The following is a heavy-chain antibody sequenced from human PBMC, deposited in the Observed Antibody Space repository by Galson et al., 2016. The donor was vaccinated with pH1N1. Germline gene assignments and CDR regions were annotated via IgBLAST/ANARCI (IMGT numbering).Heavy chain of an antibody. CDR1: GFTFSIFA. Sequence: SLRLSCAASGFTFSIFAMHWVRQAPGEGLEWVAAISSSGDNIFYADSVKGRFTISRDSSKNTLFLQMNNLRPEDTAFYYCARVRSSGYNYAQQFVDWGQGTLVTVSS. V-gene: IGHV3-30-3*01. CDR3: ARVRSSGYNYAQQFVD. D-gene: IGHD5-18*01. CDR2: ISSSGDNI. J-gene: IGHJ4*02.